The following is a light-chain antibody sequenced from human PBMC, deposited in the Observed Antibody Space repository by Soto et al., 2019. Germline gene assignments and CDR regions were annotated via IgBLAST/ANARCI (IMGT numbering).Light chain of an antibody. J-gene: IGLJ1*01. Sequence: QLVLTQPASVSGSPGQSITISCTGTSSDVGGYNYVSWYQQHPGKAPKLMIYEVSNRPSGVSNRFSGSKSGNTASLTISGLQAEDEADYYCSSYTSRNTLDYVFGTGTKLTVL. CDR1: SSDVGGYNY. CDR3: SSYTSRNTLDYV. CDR2: EVS. V-gene: IGLV2-14*01.